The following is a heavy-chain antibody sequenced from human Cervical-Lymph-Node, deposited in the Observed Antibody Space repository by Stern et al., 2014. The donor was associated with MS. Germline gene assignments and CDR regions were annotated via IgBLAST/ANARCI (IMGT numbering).Heavy chain of an antibody. Sequence: QVQLVESGAEVKKPGSSVKVSCKASGDTFTDYAISWVRQAPGQGPEWMAGIPPIYNSDDYAQKFQGRLTITADKSRSTAYMELSSLTSEDTAVYYCAREVGSLAMDVWGQGTTVIVSS. V-gene: IGHV1-69*06. CDR2: IPPIYNSD. D-gene: IGHD1-1*01. CDR1: GDTFTDYA. J-gene: IGHJ6*01. CDR3: AREVGSLAMDV.